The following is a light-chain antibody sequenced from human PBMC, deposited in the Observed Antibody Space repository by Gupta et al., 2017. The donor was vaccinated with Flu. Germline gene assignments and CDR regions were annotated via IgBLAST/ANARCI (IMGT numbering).Light chain of an antibody. CDR1: QRVYSN. CDR3: QQYNNWPPWT. Sequence: EIVMTQSPATLSVSPGETATLSCRAGQRVYSNLAWYQQKPGQAPRLLIYGASTRATGVPARFSGSGYGTEFTLTISSLQSEDFAVYYCQQYNNWPPWTFGQGTKVEIK. J-gene: IGKJ1*01. CDR2: GAS. V-gene: IGKV3-15*01.